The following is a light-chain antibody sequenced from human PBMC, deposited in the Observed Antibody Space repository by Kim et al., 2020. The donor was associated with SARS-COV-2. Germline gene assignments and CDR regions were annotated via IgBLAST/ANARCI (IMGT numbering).Light chain of an antibody. V-gene: IGLV2-8*01. J-gene: IGLJ2*01. CDR3: SSYAGSNNLV. CDR2: EVS. Sequence: GQSVTHYCTGTSGDVGVYNYVSWYQQHPGKAPKLMIYEVSKRPSGVPDRFSGSKSGNTASLTVSGLQAEDEADYYCSSYAGSNNLVFGGGTQLTVL. CDR1: SGDVGVYNY.